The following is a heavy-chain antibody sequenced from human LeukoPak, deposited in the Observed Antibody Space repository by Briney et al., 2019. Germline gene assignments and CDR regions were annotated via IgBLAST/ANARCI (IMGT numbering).Heavy chain of an antibody. CDR1: GYTSTSYD. Sequence: GASVKVSCKASGYTSTSYDINWVRQATGQGLEWMGCMNPNSGNTDYAQTFKGRVTMTSHTAMSTAYMELSSLRSEDTAVYYCARGVKRGYSYGYWGQGTLVTVSS. V-gene: IGHV1-8*01. CDR3: ARGVKRGYSYGY. D-gene: IGHD5-18*01. J-gene: IGHJ4*02. CDR2: MNPNSGNT.